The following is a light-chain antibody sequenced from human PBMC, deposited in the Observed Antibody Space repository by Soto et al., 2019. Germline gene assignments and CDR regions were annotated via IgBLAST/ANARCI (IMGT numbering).Light chain of an antibody. V-gene: IGLV2-14*03. CDR1: SSDVGSYNY. CDR3: ISYTTISTYV. CDR2: DVS. Sequence: HSVLTQPASVSGSPGQSIAISCTGTSSDVGSYNYVSWYQHHPGKAPKVMIYDVSSRPSGVSNRFSGSKSGNTASLTISGLQAEDEADYYCISYTTISTYVFGTGTKVTVL. J-gene: IGLJ1*01.